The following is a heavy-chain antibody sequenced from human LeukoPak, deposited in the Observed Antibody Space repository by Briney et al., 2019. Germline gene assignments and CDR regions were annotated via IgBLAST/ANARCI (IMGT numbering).Heavy chain of an antibody. D-gene: IGHD5-12*01. CDR1: GFTVSSNY. J-gene: IGHJ5*02. Sequence: GGSLGLSCAASGFTVSSNYMSWVRQAPGKGLEWVSVIYSGGSTYYADSVKGRFTISRDNSKNTLYLQMNSLRAEDTAVYYCAREGGYANWFDPWGQGTLVTVSS. CDR3: AREGGYANWFDP. V-gene: IGHV3-66*01. CDR2: IYSGGST.